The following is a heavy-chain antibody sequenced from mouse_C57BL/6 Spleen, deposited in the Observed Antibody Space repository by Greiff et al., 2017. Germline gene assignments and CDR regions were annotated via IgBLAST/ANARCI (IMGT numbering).Heavy chain of an antibody. Sequence: VQLKESGPVLVKPGASVKMSRKASGYTFTDYYMNWVKQSHGKSLEWIGVINPYNGGTSYNQKFKGKATLTVDKSSSTAYMEPNSLTSEDSAVYYCARDDSSGYGCAYWGQGTLVTVSA. V-gene: IGHV1-19*01. CDR3: ARDDSSGYGCAY. D-gene: IGHD3-2*02. CDR2: INPYNGGT. CDR1: GYTFTDYY. J-gene: IGHJ3*01.